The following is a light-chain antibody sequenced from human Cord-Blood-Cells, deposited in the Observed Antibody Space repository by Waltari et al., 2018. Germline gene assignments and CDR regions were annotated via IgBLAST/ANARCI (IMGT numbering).Light chain of an antibody. J-gene: IGKJ2*01. CDR2: GAS. CDR3: QQYGSSPLYT. CDR1: QSVSSGY. Sequence: ELALTQSPGTLSLSQGERATLPCRASQSVSSGYLAWYRQKPGQAPRLLIYGASSRATGIPGRFSGSVSGTDFTLTISRLEPEDFAVDYCQQYGSSPLYTCGQGTKLEIK. V-gene: IGKV3-20*01.